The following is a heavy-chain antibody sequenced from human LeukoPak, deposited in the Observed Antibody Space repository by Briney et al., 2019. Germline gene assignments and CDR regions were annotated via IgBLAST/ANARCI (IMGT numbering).Heavy chain of an antibody. CDR3: ATEGGENDYGDYYDAFDI. V-gene: IGHV3-21*01. CDR2: ISSSSSYI. J-gene: IGHJ3*02. D-gene: IGHD4-17*01. CDR1: GFTFSSYS. Sequence: GGSLRLSCAASGFTFSSYSMNWVRQAPGKGLEWVSSISSSSSYIYYADSVKGRFTISRDNAKNSLYLQMNSLRAEDTAVYYCATEGGENDYGDYYDAFDIWGQGTMVTVSS.